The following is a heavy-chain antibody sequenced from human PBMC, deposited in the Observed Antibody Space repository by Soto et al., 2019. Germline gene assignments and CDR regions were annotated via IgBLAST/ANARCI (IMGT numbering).Heavy chain of an antibody. D-gene: IGHD3-22*01. CDR1: GVTFSPFS. CDR3: ARDRGNPDSFKI. V-gene: IGHV3-74*01. CDR2: INSDGTRR. Sequence: PWGSLTLSCAASGVTFSPFSMHWVRQAPGRGLVWVSHINSDGTRRVYSDSVKGRFTISRDNAKNTLYLEMNSLRVEDTGVYFCARDRGNPDSFKIWGQGTMVTVS. J-gene: IGHJ3*02.